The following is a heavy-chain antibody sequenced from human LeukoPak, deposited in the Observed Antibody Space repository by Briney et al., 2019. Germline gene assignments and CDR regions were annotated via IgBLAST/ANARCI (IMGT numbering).Heavy chain of an antibody. Sequence: TGGSLRLSCVTSGFNFDTYSMTWVRQAPGKGLEWVSYISSSSDTSYYADSVRGRFTISRDNAKNSLYLQMNSLRAEDTAVYYCAKSMPSNSYGRYFDYWGQGTLVTVSS. CDR3: AKSMPSNSYGRYFDY. CDR1: GFNFDTYS. CDR2: ISSSSDTS. J-gene: IGHJ4*02. D-gene: IGHD5-18*01. V-gene: IGHV3-48*04.